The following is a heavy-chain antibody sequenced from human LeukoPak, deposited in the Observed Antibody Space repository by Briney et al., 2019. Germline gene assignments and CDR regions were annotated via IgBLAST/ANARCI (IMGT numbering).Heavy chain of an antibody. V-gene: IGHV3-21*01. CDR1: GFTFSSYS. CDR3: AGSDGGFGEFDAFDI. J-gene: IGHJ3*02. Sequence: GGSLRLSCAASGFTFSSYSMNWVRQAPGKGLEWVSSISSSSSFIYYADSVKGRFTISRDNAKNSLSLQMNSLRAEDTAVYYCAGSDGGFGEFDAFDIWGQGTMVTVSS. CDR2: ISSSSSFI. D-gene: IGHD3-10*01.